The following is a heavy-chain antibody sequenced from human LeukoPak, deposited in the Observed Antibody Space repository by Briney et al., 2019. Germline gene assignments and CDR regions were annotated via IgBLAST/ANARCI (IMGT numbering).Heavy chain of an antibody. CDR1: GFTFSSYA. Sequence: GGSLRLSCAASGFTFSSYAMHWVRQAPGKGLEWVAFIRYNGNNQYYADSVKGRFTISGDNSKNTLYLQMNSLKGDDTAVYYCAKDSAFYYIDVWGKGTTVIISS. D-gene: IGHD3-10*01. CDR3: AKDSAFYYIDV. V-gene: IGHV3-30*02. J-gene: IGHJ6*03. CDR2: IRYNGNNQ.